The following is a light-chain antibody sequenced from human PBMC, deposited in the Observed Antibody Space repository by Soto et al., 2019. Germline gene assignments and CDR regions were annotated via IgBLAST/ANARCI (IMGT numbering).Light chain of an antibody. Sequence: QSALTQPASVSGSPGQSITISCTGTSSDVGGYNYVSWYQQHPGKVPRLMIYEVSNRPSGLSNRFSGSKSGNTASLPISGLQAEDEADYYCSSYTSSNTWVFGGGTKVTVL. CDR3: SSYTSSNTWV. V-gene: IGLV2-14*01. J-gene: IGLJ3*02. CDR1: SSDVGGYNY. CDR2: EVS.